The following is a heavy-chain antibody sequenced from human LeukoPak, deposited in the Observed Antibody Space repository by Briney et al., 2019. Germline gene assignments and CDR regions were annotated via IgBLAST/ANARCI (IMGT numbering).Heavy chain of an antibody. V-gene: IGHV3-64*01. CDR2: IRNDGGST. CDR3: ARYHTPLQFSDPDAFDI. Sequence: GGSLRLSCATSGFTFSNYAMHWVRQAPGKGLEFISGIRNDGGSTYYAKSVKDRFTISRDNSKNTMYLQMGSLRTEDMAVYYCARYHTPLQFSDPDAFDIWGQGTMVTVSS. CDR1: GFTFSNYA. D-gene: IGHD3-3*01. J-gene: IGHJ3*02.